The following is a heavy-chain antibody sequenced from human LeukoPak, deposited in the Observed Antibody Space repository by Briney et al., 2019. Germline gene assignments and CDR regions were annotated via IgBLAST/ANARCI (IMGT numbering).Heavy chain of an antibody. CDR3: ANLSDGDYGG. CDR1: GFTFSSYG. V-gene: IGHV3-30*02. J-gene: IGHJ4*02. Sequence: PGGSLRLSCAASGFTFSSYGMHWVRQAPGKGLEWVAFIRYDGSNKYYADSVKGRFTISRDNSKNMLYLQMNSLRAEDTAVYYWANLSDGDYGGWGQGTLVTVSS. D-gene: IGHD4-17*01. CDR2: IRYDGSNK.